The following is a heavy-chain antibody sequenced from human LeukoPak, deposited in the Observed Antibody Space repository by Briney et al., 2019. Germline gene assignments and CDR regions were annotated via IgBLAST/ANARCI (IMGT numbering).Heavy chain of an antibody. D-gene: IGHD5-18*01. CDR2: ISGSGGST. CDR3: AKINRGAYSYGYNNWFDP. Sequence: GGSLRLSCAASGFTFSSYAMSWVRQAPGKGLEWVSAISGSGGSTYYADSVKGRFTISRDNSKSTLYLQMNSLRAEDTAVYYCAKINRGAYSYGYNNWFDPWGQGTLVTVSS. CDR1: GFTFSSYA. J-gene: IGHJ5*02. V-gene: IGHV3-23*01.